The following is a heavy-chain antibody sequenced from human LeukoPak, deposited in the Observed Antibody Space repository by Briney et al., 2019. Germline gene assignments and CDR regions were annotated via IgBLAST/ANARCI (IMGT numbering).Heavy chain of an antibody. V-gene: IGHV3-11*01. Sequence: PGGSLRLSCAASGFTLSDYYMSWIRQAPGKGLEWVSYISSSGSTKHYADSVKGRFTISRDNAKDSLYLQMNSLRAEDTAVYYCAREACSSGWPDYWGQGTLVTVSS. D-gene: IGHD6-19*01. J-gene: IGHJ4*02. CDR2: ISSSGSTK. CDR1: GFTLSDYY. CDR3: AREACSSGWPDY.